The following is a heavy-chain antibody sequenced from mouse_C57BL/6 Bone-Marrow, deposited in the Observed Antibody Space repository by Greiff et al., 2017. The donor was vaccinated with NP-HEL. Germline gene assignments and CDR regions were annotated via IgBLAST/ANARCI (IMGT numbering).Heavy chain of an antibody. V-gene: IGHV5-4*01. J-gene: IGHJ1*03. Sequence: EVQGVESGGGLVKPGGSLKLSCAASGFTFSSYAMSWVRQTPEKRLEWVATISDGGSYTYYPDNVKGRFTISRDNAKNNLYLQMSHLKSEDTAMYYCARATTVVSFYWYFDVWGTGTTVTVSS. CDR3: ARATTVVSFYWYFDV. CDR2: ISDGGSYT. D-gene: IGHD1-1*01. CDR1: GFTFSSYA.